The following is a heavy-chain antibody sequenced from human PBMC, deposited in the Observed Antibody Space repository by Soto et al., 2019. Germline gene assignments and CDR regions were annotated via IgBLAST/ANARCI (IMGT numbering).Heavy chain of an antibody. D-gene: IGHD4-17*01. CDR1: GGCFSGYY. CDR3: ARGIYGDYSSGSPFDY. V-gene: IGHV4-34*01. Sequence: PSDTLSLTCAVYGGCFSGYYWSWIRQPPGKGLEWIGEINHSGSTNYNPSLKSRVTISVDTSKNQFSLKLSSVTAADTAVYYCARGIYGDYSSGSPFDYWGQGTLVTVSS. J-gene: IGHJ4*02. CDR2: INHSGST.